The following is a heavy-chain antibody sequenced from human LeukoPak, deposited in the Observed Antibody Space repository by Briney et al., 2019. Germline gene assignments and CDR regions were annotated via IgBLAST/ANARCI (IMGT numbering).Heavy chain of an antibody. V-gene: IGHV4-39*01. D-gene: IGHD5-24*01. CDR3: ARRWVPAGWFDP. Sequence: SETLSLTCTVSGSSISRSSYDWGWIRPPPGKGLEWIGSIYYSGSTYYNPSLKSRVTISVDTSKNQFSLKLSSVTAADTAVYYCARRWVPAGWFDPWGQGTLVTVPS. CDR2: IYYSGST. CDR1: GSSISRSSYD. J-gene: IGHJ5*02.